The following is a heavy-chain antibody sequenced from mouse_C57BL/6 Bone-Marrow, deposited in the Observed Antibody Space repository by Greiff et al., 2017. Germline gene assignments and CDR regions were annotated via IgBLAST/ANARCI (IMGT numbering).Heavy chain of an antibody. Sequence: QVQLQQPGAELVKPGASVKLSCKASGYTFTNYWMHWVKQRPGQGLEWIGKMHPNGGSPDYNEKFKSEATLSVDKSSSTAYMELRSLTSEDSAVYYWARSYDNGVSTKDYWGRGTSVTVSS. CDR1: GYTFTNYW. J-gene: IGHJ4*01. D-gene: IGHD2-4*01. V-gene: IGHV1-64*01. CDR3: ARSYDNGVSTKDY. CDR2: MHPNGGSP.